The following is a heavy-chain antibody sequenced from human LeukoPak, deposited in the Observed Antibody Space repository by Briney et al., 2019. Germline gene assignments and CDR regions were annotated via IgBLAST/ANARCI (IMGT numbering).Heavy chain of an antibody. D-gene: IGHD3-10*01. CDR3: ARDARGSDY. V-gene: IGHV3-33*01. J-gene: IGHJ4*02. Sequence: PGRSLRLSCAASGFTFSSYGMHWVRQAPGKGLEWGADIWYDGSNKYYADSVKGRFTIYRDNSKTALYLQMSSLRAEDTAVYYCARDARGSDYWGQGTLVTVSS. CDR1: GFTFSSYG. CDR2: IWYDGSNK.